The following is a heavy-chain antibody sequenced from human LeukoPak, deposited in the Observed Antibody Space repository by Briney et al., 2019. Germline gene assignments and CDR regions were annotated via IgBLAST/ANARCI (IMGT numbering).Heavy chain of an antibody. V-gene: IGHV4-59*01. J-gene: IGHJ4*02. CDR3: ARDPGDYFDY. Sequence: PSETLSLTCTVSGGSISSYYWSWLRQPPGKGLEWIGYIYYSGSTNYNLSLKSRVTISVDTSKNQFSLKLSSVTAADTAVYYCARDPGDYFDYWGQGTLVTVSS. CDR2: IYYSGST. D-gene: IGHD3-10*01. CDR1: GGSISSYY.